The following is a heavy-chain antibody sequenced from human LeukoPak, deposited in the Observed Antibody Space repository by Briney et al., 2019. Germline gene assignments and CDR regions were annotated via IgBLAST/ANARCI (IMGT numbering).Heavy chain of an antibody. D-gene: IGHD5-12*01. CDR2: IRSKANSYAT. V-gene: IGHV3-73*01. J-gene: IGHJ6*03. CDR3: TRHGYSGYELYYYYYYMDV. Sequence: GGSLRLSCAASGFIFSGSAMHWVRQASGKGLEWVGRIRSKANSYATAYAASVKGRFTISRDDSKNTAYLQMNSLKTEDTAVYYCTRHGYSGYELYYYYYYMDVWGKGTTVTVSS. CDR1: GFIFSGSA.